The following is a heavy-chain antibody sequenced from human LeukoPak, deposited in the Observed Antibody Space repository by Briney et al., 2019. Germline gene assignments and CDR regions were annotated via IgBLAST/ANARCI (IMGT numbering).Heavy chain of an antibody. CDR3: ARAYYDSSGYYFGPAFDY. CDR1: GVTFSSYA. J-gene: IGHJ4*02. CDR2: IIPIFGTA. D-gene: IGHD3-22*01. Sequence: ASVKVSCKASGVTFSSYAISWVRQAPGQGLEWIGGIIPIFGTANYAQKFQGRVTITADESTSTAYMELSSLRSEDTAVYYCARAYYDSSGYYFGPAFDYWGQGTLVTVSS. V-gene: IGHV1-69*13.